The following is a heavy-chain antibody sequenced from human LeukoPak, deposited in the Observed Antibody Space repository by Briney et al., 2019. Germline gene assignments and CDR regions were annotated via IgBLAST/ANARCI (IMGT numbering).Heavy chain of an antibody. J-gene: IGHJ4*02. CDR1: GFTFSDYA. CDR2: IGPIGVYT. Sequence: GGSLRLSCAASGFTFSDYAMHWVRQAPGKGLEFVSVIGPIGVYTYYANSVKGRFTISRDNSKSTVSLQMGSLRGEDMAVYYCARSPPGRTNWNYYDYWGRGTLVTVSS. D-gene: IGHD1-1*01. V-gene: IGHV3-64*01. CDR3: ARSPPGRTNWNYYDY.